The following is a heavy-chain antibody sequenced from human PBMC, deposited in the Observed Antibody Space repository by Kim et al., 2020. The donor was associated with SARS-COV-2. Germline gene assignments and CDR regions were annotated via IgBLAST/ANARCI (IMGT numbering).Heavy chain of an antibody. J-gene: IGHJ3*02. V-gene: IGHV3-30-3*01. D-gene: IGHD3-22*01. Sequence: GGSLRLSCAASGFTFSSYAMHWVRQAPGKGLEWVAVISYDGSNKYYADSVKGRFTISRDNSKNTLYLQMNSLRAEDTAVYYCARGRPCITMLVVVTRNVYADFDIGGKGPMVTVPP. CDR3: ARGRPCITMLVVVTRNVYADFDI. CDR2: ISYDGSNK. CDR1: GFTFSSYA.